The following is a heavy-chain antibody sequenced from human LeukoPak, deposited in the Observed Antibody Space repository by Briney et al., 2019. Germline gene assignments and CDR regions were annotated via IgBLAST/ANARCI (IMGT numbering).Heavy chain of an antibody. J-gene: IGHJ4*02. CDR1: GGSISSYY. Sequence: SETLSLTCTVSGGSISSYYWSWIRQPPGKGLEWIGYIYYSGSTNYNPSLKSRVTISVDTSKNQSSLKLSSVTAADTAVYYCARDKKGASCYDYWGQGTLVTVSS. CDR2: IYYSGST. CDR3: ARDKKGASCYDY. V-gene: IGHV4-59*01. D-gene: IGHD2-2*01.